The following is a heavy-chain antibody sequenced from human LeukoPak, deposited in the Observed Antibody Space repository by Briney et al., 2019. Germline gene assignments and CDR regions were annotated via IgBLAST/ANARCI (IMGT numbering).Heavy chain of an antibody. Sequence: RLGESLKISCKGSGYSFTSYWIGWVRQMPGKGLEWMGIIYPGDSDTRYSPSFQGQVTISADKSISTAYLQWSSLKASDTAMYYCARHLSIAARYLPFDYWGQGTLVTVSS. J-gene: IGHJ4*02. D-gene: IGHD6-6*01. CDR1: GYSFTSYW. V-gene: IGHV5-51*01. CDR3: ARHLSIAARYLPFDY. CDR2: IYPGDSDT.